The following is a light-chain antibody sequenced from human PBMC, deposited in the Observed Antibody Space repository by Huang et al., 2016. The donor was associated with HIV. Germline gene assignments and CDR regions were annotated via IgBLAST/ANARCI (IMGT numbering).Light chain of an antibody. CDR3: QQLKTYLT. Sequence: IQLTQSPSSLSASVGDRVTITCRASQGISSYLAWYQQKPGKAPKLRIYPAATLQSGVPSMFSGSVSGTDFTLTISSLQPEDFATYYCQQLKTYLTFGGGTKVEIK. CDR2: PAA. V-gene: IGKV1-9*01. J-gene: IGKJ4*01. CDR1: QGISSY.